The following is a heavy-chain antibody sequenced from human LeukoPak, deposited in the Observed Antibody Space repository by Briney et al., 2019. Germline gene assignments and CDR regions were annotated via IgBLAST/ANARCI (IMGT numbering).Heavy chain of an antibody. V-gene: IGHV3-48*01. CDR2: ISSRSDTI. D-gene: IGHD1-26*01. Sequence: GGSLRLSCAASGFTFGSYSMNWVRQAPGKGLEWISYISSRSDTIYYADSVKGRFTISRDNAKNSLYLQMNSLTPEDTAVYYCAGWAVGADYWGQGTLVTVSS. J-gene: IGHJ4*02. CDR3: AGWAVGADY. CDR1: GFTFGSYS.